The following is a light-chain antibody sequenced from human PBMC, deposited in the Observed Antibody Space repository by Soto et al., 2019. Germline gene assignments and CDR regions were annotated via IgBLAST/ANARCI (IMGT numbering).Light chain of an antibody. CDR1: QSVSSY. CDR3: QQRSNWPYT. J-gene: IGKJ2*01. CDR2: DAS. V-gene: IGKV3-11*01. Sequence: EIVLTQSPATLSLSPGERATLSCRASQSVSSYFAWYQQKPGQAPRLLIHDASNRATGIPARFSGSGSGTDFTLTISSLEPEDFAVYYCQQRSNWPYTFGQGTKLEIK.